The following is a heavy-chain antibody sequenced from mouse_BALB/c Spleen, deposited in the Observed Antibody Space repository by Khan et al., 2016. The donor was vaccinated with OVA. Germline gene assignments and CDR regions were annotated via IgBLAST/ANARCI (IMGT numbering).Heavy chain of an antibody. J-gene: IGHJ2*01. V-gene: IGHV5-6-3*01. Sequence: EVELVESGGGLVQPGGSLKLSCAASGFTFSSSGMSCVRQTPDKRLELVATINSNGGSTYYPDSVKGRFTISRDNAKNTLYLQMSSLKSEDTAMYYCARMARTINWGQGTTLTVSS. CDR2: INSNGGST. CDR3: ARMARTIN. CDR1: GFTFSSSG.